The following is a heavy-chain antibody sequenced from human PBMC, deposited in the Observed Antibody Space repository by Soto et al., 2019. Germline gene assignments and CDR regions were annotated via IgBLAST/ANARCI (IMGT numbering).Heavy chain of an antibody. CDR1: GFTFSSYA. Sequence: PGGSLRLSCAASGFTFSSYAMSWVRQAPEKGLEWVSAISGSGGSTYYADSVKGRFTISRDNSKNTLYLQMNSLRAEDTAVYYCAKDDSWSFPDSSGSYDAFDIWGQGTMVTVSS. CDR3: AKDDSWSFPDSSGSYDAFDI. V-gene: IGHV3-23*01. J-gene: IGHJ3*02. CDR2: ISGSGGST. D-gene: IGHD3-22*01.